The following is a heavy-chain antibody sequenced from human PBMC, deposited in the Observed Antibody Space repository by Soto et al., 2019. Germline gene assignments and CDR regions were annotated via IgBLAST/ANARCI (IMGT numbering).Heavy chain of an antibody. D-gene: IGHD2-15*01. CDR2: ISSSGSTI. CDR1: GFTFSSYE. Sequence: EVQLVESGGGLVQPGGSLRLSCAASGFTFSSYEMNWVRQAPGKGLEWVSYISSSGSTIYYADSVKGRFTISRDNAKNSLYLQMNSLRAEDTAVYYCAREASVVAARGAFDIWGQGTMVTVS. V-gene: IGHV3-48*03. J-gene: IGHJ3*02. CDR3: AREASVVAARGAFDI.